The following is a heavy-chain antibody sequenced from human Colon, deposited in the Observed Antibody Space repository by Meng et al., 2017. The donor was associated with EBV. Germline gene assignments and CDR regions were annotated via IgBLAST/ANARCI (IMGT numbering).Heavy chain of an antibody. D-gene: IGHD3-22*01. V-gene: IGHV4-34*01. CDR3: ARSRWLLLQL. Sequence: QVPLQQRGAGLLQPSETLSLTCTVYGGPFSGFYWTWIRQSPGKGLEWIGEIDDSGNIIYNPSLKSRVTISGDTSKNQFSLNVSSVTAADTAVHYCARSRWLLLQLWGQGTLVTVSS. J-gene: IGHJ4*02. CDR2: IDDSGNI. CDR1: GGPFSGFY.